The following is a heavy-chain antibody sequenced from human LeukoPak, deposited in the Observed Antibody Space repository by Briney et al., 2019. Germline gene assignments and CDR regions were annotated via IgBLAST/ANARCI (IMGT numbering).Heavy chain of an antibody. V-gene: IGHV4-34*01. CDR1: GGSFSGYY. CDR2: INHSGST. CDR3: ARDCSGGSCYPYNWFDP. D-gene: IGHD2-15*01. Sequence: SETLSLTCAVYGGSFSGYYWSWIRQPPGKGLEWIGEINHSGSTNYNPSLKSRVTISVDKSKNQFSLKLSSVTAADTAVYYCARDCSGGSCYPYNWFDPWGQGTLVTVSS. J-gene: IGHJ5*02.